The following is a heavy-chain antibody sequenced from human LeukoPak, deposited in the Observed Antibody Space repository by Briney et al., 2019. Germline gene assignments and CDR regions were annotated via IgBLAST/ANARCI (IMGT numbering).Heavy chain of an antibody. V-gene: IGHV3-23*01. CDR1: GFTFSSSA. Sequence: GGSLRLSCGASGFTFSSSAMSWVRQAPGKGLEWVSSISGSGSGGSTYYAASVKGRFTISRDNAKNSLYLQMNSLRAEDTAVYYCARVPTEGYDILTGQPDYWGQGTLVTVSS. J-gene: IGHJ4*02. CDR2: ISGSGSGGST. D-gene: IGHD3-9*01. CDR3: ARVPTEGYDILTGQPDY.